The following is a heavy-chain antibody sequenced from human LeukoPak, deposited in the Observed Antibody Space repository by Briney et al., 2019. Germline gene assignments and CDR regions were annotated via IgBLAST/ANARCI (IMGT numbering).Heavy chain of an antibody. Sequence: SETLSLTCTVSGGSISSSTYYWGWIRQPPGKGLEWIGSIYYRGSTYNNPSLKGRVTISVDTSKNQFSLKPISVTAADTAVYYCAREVFWNDVSFDYWGQGTLVTVSS. CDR3: AREVFWNDVSFDY. J-gene: IGHJ4*02. CDR1: GGSISSSTYY. D-gene: IGHD1-1*01. CDR2: IYYRGST. V-gene: IGHV4-39*02.